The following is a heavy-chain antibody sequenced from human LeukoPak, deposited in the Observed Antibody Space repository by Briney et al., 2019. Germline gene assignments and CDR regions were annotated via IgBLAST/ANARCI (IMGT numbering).Heavy chain of an antibody. CDR1: GYIFTSYY. CDR2: INPSGGST. CDR3: ASGGSSLKDAFDI. D-gene: IGHD2-15*01. J-gene: IGHJ3*02. V-gene: IGHV1-46*01. Sequence: ASVKVSCKASGYIFTSYYMHWVRQAPGQGLEWMGIINPSGGSTSYAQKFQGRVTMTRDMSTSTVYMELSSLRSEDTAVYYCASGGSSLKDAFDIWGQGTMVTVSS.